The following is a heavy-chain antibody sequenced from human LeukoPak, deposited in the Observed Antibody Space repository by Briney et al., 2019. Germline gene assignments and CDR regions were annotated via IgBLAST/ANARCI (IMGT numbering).Heavy chain of an antibody. CDR2: IIPIFGTA. D-gene: IGHD6-19*01. Sequence: ASVKVSCKASGGTFSSYAISWVRQAPGQGLEWMGGIIPIFGTANYAQKFLGRVTMTRNTSISTAYMELSSLRSEDTAVYYCARGRSVRSSGRRRLSYYYMDVWGKGTTVTVSS. V-gene: IGHV1-69*05. J-gene: IGHJ6*03. CDR1: GGTFSSYA. CDR3: ARGRSVRSSGRRRLSYYYMDV.